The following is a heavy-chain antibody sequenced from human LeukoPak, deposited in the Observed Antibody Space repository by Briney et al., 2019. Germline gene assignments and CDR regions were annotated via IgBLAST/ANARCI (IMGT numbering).Heavy chain of an antibody. CDR3: ARDQDSSSTGDY. J-gene: IGHJ4*02. CDR2: INPNSGGT. Sequence: ASVKVSCKASGYTFTGYYMHWVRQSPGQGLEWMGWINPNSGGTNYAQKFQGRGTMTRDTSISTAYMELSRLRSDETAVYYCARDQDSSSTGDYWGQGTLVTVSS. V-gene: IGHV1-2*02. D-gene: IGHD6-6*01. CDR1: GYTFTGYY.